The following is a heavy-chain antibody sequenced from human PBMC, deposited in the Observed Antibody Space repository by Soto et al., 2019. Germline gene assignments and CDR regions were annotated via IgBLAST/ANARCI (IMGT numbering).Heavy chain of an antibody. D-gene: IGHD3-10*01. Sequence: QVQLQQWGAGLLKPSETLSLTCAVYDGSFSGYYWSWIRQPPGKGLEWIGEINHSGSTNYNPSLKSRVTXSXDXXKNQFSLQLSSVTAADTAVYYCARVSGIYYYGMDVWGQGTTVTVSS. CDR3: ARVSGIYYYGMDV. CDR2: INHSGST. J-gene: IGHJ6*02. CDR1: DGSFSGYY. V-gene: IGHV4-34*01.